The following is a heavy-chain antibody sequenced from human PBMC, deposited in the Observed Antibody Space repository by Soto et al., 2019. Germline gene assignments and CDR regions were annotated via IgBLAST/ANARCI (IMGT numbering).Heavy chain of an antibody. J-gene: IGHJ5*02. CDR3: ARPRYCGGDCYYWFDP. Sequence: SETLSLTCTVSGGSISSRSYYWGWIRQPPGKGLEWIGSIYYSGSTYYNPSLKSRVTISVDTSKNQFSLKLSSVTAADTAVYYCARPRYCGGDCYYWFDPWGQGTLVTVS. CDR2: IYYSGST. D-gene: IGHD2-21*02. CDR1: GGSISSRSYY. V-gene: IGHV4-39*01.